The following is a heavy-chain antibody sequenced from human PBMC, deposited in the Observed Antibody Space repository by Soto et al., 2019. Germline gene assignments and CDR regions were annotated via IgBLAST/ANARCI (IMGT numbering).Heavy chain of an antibody. CDR3: ASHIVVVKPYYYGMDV. V-gene: IGHV3-66*04. CDR2: IYSGGST. D-gene: IGHD2-21*01. J-gene: IGHJ6*02. CDR1: GFTVSSNY. Sequence: EVQLVESGGGLVQPGGSLRLSCAASGFTVSSNYMSWVRQAPGKGLEWVSVIYSGGSTYYADSVKGRFTISRDNSKNTLYLQMNSLRAEDTAVYYCASHIVVVKPYYYGMDVWGQGTTVTVSS.